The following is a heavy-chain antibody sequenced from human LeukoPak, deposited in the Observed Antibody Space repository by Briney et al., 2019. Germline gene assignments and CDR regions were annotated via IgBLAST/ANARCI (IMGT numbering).Heavy chain of an antibody. J-gene: IGHJ4*02. D-gene: IGHD3-22*01. CDR3: ARGSSGYYYG. CDR2: IYSTGST. CDR1: GGSLSSYY. V-gene: IGHV4-4*07. Sequence: SETLSLTCNVAGGSLSSYYWSWIRQPAGKVLEWNGRIYSTGSTNYNPSLKSRGTMSIDTSKTQFSLKLSSVTAAATAVDYGARGSSGYYYGWGQGTLVTVSS.